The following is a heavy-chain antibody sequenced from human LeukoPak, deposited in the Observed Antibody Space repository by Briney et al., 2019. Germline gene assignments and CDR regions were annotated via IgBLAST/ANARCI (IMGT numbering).Heavy chain of an antibody. Sequence: SETLSLTCAVYGGSFSGYYWSWIRQPPGKGLEWIGEINHSGSTNYNPSLKSRVTISVDTSKNQFSLKLSSVTAADTAVYCCARAGMAAAGTLHGMDVWGKGTTVTVSS. J-gene: IGHJ6*04. D-gene: IGHD6-13*01. CDR1: GGSFSGYY. CDR3: ARAGMAAAGTLHGMDV. CDR2: INHSGST. V-gene: IGHV4-34*01.